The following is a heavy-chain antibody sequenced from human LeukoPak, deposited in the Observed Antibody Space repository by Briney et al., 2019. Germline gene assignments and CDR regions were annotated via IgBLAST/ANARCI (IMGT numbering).Heavy chain of an antibody. D-gene: IGHD3-16*02. CDR2: IYYTGST. V-gene: IGHV4-39*07. CDR3: ARAEIMITFGGVIVNGLRNNCLFDY. CDR1: GGSISSSSYY. Sequence: SETLSLTCTVSGGSISSSSYYWGWIRQPPGKGLEWIGSIYYTGSTYYNPSLKSRVTMSVDTSKNQFSLKLSSVTAADTAVYYCARAEIMITFGGVIVNGLRNNCLFDYWGQGTLVTVSS. J-gene: IGHJ4*02.